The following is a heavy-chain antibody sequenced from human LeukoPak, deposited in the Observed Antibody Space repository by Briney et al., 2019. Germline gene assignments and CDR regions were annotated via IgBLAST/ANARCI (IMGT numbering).Heavy chain of an antibody. CDR1: GFTFSSYW. D-gene: IGHD4-11*01. J-gene: IGHJ4*02. V-gene: IGHV3-7*01. CDR3: AREDHSNYNY. CDR2: IKQDGGER. Sequence: GGSLRLSCAVSGFTFSSYWMSWVRQAPGKVLEWVANIKQDGGERFYVDSVKGRFTISRDNAKNSLYLQMNSLRVEDTAVYYCAREDHSNYNYWGQGTLVTVSS.